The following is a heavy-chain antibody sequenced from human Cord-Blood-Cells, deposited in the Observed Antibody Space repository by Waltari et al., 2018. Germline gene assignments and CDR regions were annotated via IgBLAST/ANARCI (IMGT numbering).Heavy chain of an antibody. CDR1: GFTFSYDY. J-gene: IGHJ4*02. V-gene: IGHV3-11*05. CDR2: ISSSSSHT. CDR3: ARESRRAGAGKGDWGTDY. Sequence: QVHLVEPGGGWVKPGASLRLFCAASGFTFSYDYMSWIRPAAGMGLEWVSYISSSSSHTNYAGYVKGRFTISRDNAKNSLYLQMKSLRAEDTAVYYCARESRRAGAGKGDWGTDYWGQGTLVTVSS. D-gene: IGHD6-19*01.